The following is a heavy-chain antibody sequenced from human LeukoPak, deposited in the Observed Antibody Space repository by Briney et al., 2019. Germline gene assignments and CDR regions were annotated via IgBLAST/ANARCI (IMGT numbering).Heavy chain of an antibody. CDR2: IIPIFGTA. D-gene: IGHD3-10*01. Sequence: GASVKVSCKASGYTFTSYYMHWVRQAPGQGLEWMGGIIPIFGTANYAQKFQGRVTMTRDTSISTAYMELSRLRSDDTAVYYCARGLYGSGSYYQMGYWGQGTLVTVSS. V-gene: IGHV1-2*02. J-gene: IGHJ4*02. CDR3: ARGLYGSGSYYQMGY. CDR1: GYTFTSYY.